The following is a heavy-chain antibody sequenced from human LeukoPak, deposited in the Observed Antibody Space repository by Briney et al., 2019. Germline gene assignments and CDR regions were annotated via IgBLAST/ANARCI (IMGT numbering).Heavy chain of an antibody. J-gene: IGHJ6*03. CDR2: MNPNSGNT. CDR3: ARGMYSSSWYGYYYYMDV. D-gene: IGHD6-13*01. CDR1: GYTFTSCA. V-gene: IGHV1-8*02. Sequence: ASVKVSCKASGYTFTSCAISWVRQAPGLGLEWMGWMNPNSGNTGYAQKFQGRVTMTRNTSISTAYMELSSLRSEDTAVYYCARGMYSSSWYGYYYYMDVWGKGTTVTISS.